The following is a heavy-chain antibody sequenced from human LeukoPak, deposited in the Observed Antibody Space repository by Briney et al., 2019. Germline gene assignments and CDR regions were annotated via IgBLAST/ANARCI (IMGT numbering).Heavy chain of an antibody. CDR1: GFTFSSYE. Sequence: PGGSLRLSCAASGFTFSSYEMNWVRQAPGKGLEWVSYISSSGSTIYYADPVKGRFTISRDDAKNSLYLQMSSLRAEDTAVYYCARDPVAVAHFDSWGQGTLVTVSS. V-gene: IGHV3-48*03. D-gene: IGHD6-19*01. CDR3: ARDPVAVAHFDS. J-gene: IGHJ4*02. CDR2: ISSSGSTI.